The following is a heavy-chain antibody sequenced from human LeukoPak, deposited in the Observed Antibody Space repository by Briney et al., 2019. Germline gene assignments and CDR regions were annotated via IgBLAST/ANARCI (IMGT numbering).Heavy chain of an antibody. CDR2: IYPGDSDT. CDR1: GYSFTSYW. CDR3: ATYCSSTSCQDAFDI. J-gene: IGHJ3*02. V-gene: IGHV5-51*01. Sequence: PGESLKISCKGSGYSFTSYWIGWVRQMPGKGLEWMGIIYPGDSDTRYSPSFQGQVTISADKSISTAYLQWSSLKASDTAMYYCATYCSSTSCQDAFDIWCQGTMVTVSS. D-gene: IGHD2-2*01.